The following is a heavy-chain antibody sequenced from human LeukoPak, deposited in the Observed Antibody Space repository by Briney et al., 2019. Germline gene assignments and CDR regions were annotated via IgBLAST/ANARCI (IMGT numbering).Heavy chain of an antibody. J-gene: IGHJ4*02. CDR2: ISSSSSTI. D-gene: IGHD3-10*01. V-gene: IGHV3-48*04. CDR3: ASLWFGESPPFDY. Sequence: GGSLRLSCAASGFTFSSYSMNWVRQAPGKGLEWVSYISSSSSTIYYADSVKGRFTIPRDNAKNSLYLQMNSLRAEDTAVYYCASLWFGESPPFDYWGQGTLVTVSS. CDR1: GFTFSSYS.